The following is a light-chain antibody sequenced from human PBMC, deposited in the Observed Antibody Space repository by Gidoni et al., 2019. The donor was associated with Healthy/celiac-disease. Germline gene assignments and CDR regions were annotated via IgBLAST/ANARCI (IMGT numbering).Light chain of an antibody. CDR3: QQYNSYSWT. CDR2: KAS. V-gene: IGKV1-5*03. CDR1: QSIISW. J-gene: IGKJ1*01. Sequence: IQMTQSPSTLSASVGDRVTTTGRASQSIISWLAWYQQKPGKAPKLLIYKASSLESGVPSRFSGSCCGTEFTLTISSLQPDDFAIYYCQQYNSYSWTFGQGTKVEIK.